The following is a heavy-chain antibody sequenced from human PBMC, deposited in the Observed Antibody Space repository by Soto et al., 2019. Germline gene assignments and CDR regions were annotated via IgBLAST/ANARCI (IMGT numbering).Heavy chain of an antibody. V-gene: IGHV4-34*01. D-gene: IGHD3-3*01. CDR3: ARARGSIFGVVTYCYYGMDV. CDR1: GGSFSGYY. Sequence: PSETLSLTCAVYGGSFSGYYWSWIRQPPGKGLEWIGEINHSGSTNYNPSLKSRVTISVDTSKNQFSLKLSSVTAADTAVYYCARARGSIFGVVTYCYYGMDVWGQGTTVTVSS. J-gene: IGHJ6*02. CDR2: INHSGST.